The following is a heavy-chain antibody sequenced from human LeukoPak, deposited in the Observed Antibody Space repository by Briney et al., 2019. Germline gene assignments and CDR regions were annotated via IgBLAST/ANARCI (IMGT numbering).Heavy chain of an antibody. CDR1: SGSISSGGYS. Sequence: PSETLSLTCAVSSGSISSGGYSWSWIRQPPGKGLEWIGYIYHSGSTYYNPSLKSRVTISVDRSKNQFSLKLSSVTAADTAVYYCASSNYYDSSGYYYGFDYWGQGTLVTVSS. V-gene: IGHV4-30-2*01. CDR2: IYHSGST. CDR3: ASSNYYDSSGYYYGFDY. D-gene: IGHD3-22*01. J-gene: IGHJ4*02.